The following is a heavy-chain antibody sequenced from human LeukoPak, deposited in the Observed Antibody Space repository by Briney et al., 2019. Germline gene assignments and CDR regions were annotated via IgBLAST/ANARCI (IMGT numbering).Heavy chain of an antibody. CDR2: ISGSGGST. J-gene: IGHJ4*02. CDR3: AKDGTGYYDSSGPWDY. Sequence: PGGSLRLSCAASGFTVSSNYMSWVRQAPGKGLEWVSAISGSGGSTYYADSVKGRFTISRDNSKNTLYLQMNSLRAEDTAVYYCAKDGTGYYDSSGPWDYWGQGTLVTVSS. V-gene: IGHV3-23*01. CDR1: GFTVSSNY. D-gene: IGHD3-22*01.